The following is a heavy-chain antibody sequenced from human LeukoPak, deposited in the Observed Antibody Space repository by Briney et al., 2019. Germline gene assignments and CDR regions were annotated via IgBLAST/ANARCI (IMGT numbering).Heavy chain of an antibody. D-gene: IGHD6-13*01. CDR2: ISGSGDRT. V-gene: IGHV3-23*01. Sequence: GGSLRLSCAASGYTFSSYAMIWVRHATGKGLVWVSAISGSGDRTYYADTVKGRFTISRDNSKNTLYLQMNSLRAEDTTLYYCAKDDSKFRIAAAGIYWGQGTLVTVSS. J-gene: IGHJ4*02. CDR3: AKDDSKFRIAAAGIY. CDR1: GYTFSSYA.